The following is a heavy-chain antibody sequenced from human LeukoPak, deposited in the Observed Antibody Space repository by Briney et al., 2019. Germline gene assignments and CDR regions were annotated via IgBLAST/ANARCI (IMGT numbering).Heavy chain of an antibody. J-gene: IGHJ4*02. CDR3: ARGGYSGSYYRFH. V-gene: IGHV3-74*01. D-gene: IGHD1-26*01. CDR2: IDKEGSAA. Sequence: GGSLRLSCVSSGFIFTNYWMHWVRQVPGKGPVWVGRIDKEGSAAFYAESVKGRFTISRDNVKSTVYLQMNSLTAEDTAVYHCARGGYSGSYYRFHWGQGTLVTVSS. CDR1: GFIFTNYW.